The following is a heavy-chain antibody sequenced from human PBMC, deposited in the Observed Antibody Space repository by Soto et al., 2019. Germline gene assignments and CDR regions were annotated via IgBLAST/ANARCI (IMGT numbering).Heavy chain of an antibody. D-gene: IGHD3-22*01. V-gene: IGHV4-34*01. J-gene: IGHJ4*02. CDR1: GGSFSGYY. Sequence: PSETLSLTCAVYGGSFSGYYWSWIRQPPGKGLEWIGEINHSGSTNYNPSLKSRVTISVDTSKNQFSLKLSSVTAADTAVYYCARGYYDSSGGMFDYWGQGTLVTVSS. CDR2: INHSGST. CDR3: ARGYYDSSGGMFDY.